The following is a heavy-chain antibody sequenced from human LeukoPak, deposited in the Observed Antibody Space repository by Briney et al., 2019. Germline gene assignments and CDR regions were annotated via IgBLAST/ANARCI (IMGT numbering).Heavy chain of an antibody. D-gene: IGHD3-22*01. CDR3: AREGDLTLGYYYRGYFHY. CDR2: ISYDGSNK. CDR1: GFTFSSYA. J-gene: IGHJ4*02. Sequence: PGRSLRLSCAASGFTFSSYAMHWVRQAPGKGLEWVAVISYDGSNKYYADSVKGRFTISRDNSKNTLYLQMNSLRAEDTAVYYCAREGDLTLGYYYRGYFHYWGQGTLVTVSS. V-gene: IGHV3-30*01.